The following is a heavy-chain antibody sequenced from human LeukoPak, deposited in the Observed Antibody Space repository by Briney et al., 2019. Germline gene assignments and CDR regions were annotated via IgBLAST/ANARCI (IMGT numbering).Heavy chain of an antibody. CDR2: INHSGST. V-gene: IGHV4-34*01. CDR3: ARGPPMTYYFDY. D-gene: IGHD3-22*01. CDR1: GGSFSGYY. Sequence: MASETLSLTCAVYGGSFSGYYWSWIRQPPGKGLEWIGEINHSGSTNYNPSLKSRVTISVDTSKNQFSLKLSSVTAADTAVYYCARGPPMTYYFDYWGQGTLVTVSS. J-gene: IGHJ4*02.